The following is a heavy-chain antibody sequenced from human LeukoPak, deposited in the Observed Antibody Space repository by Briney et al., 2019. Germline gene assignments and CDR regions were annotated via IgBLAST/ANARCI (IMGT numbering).Heavy chain of an antibody. D-gene: IGHD2-15*01. J-gene: IGHJ3*02. Sequence: GESLKISCKGFGYSFTTYWIGWVRQMPGKGLEWMGIIYPGDSDTRYSPSFQGQVTISADKSISTAYLQWSSLNASDTAMYYCARRGYCSGGGCFSHAFDIWGQGTMVTISS. V-gene: IGHV5-51*01. CDR1: GYSFTTYW. CDR3: ARRGYCSGGGCFSHAFDI. CDR2: IYPGDSDT.